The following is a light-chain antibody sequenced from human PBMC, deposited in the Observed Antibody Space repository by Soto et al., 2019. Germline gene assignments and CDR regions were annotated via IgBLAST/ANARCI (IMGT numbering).Light chain of an antibody. CDR3: FSYAGDSTWV. Sequence: QSALTQPASVSGSPGESITISCTGTRSDIGSYNSIAWYQQHPGKAPRVMIFEVTKRPSGISNRFSGSKSGSTASLTISGLQADDEADYFCFSYAGDSTWVFGGGTKLTV. CDR1: RSDIGSYNS. CDR2: EVT. V-gene: IGLV2-23*02. J-gene: IGLJ3*02.